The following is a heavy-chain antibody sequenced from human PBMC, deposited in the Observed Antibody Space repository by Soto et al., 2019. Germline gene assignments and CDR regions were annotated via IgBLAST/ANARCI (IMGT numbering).Heavy chain of an antibody. CDR2: ISGGGGST. CDR1: GFTFGNYG. Sequence: LRLSCAASGFTFGNYGMNWVRQAPGKGLEWVSGISGGGGSTYYTDSVKGRFTISRDPSKKTIFLEMNSLRAEDTAVYYCAKGFIVVVTVIRPDNAFDAWGQGTLVTVSS. J-gene: IGHJ5*01. V-gene: IGHV3-23*01. D-gene: IGHD2-21*02. CDR3: AKGFIVVVTVIRPDNAFDA.